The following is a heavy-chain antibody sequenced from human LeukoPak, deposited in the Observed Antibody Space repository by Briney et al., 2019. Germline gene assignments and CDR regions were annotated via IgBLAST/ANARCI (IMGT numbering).Heavy chain of an antibody. CDR3: AKASSNYFYYFEY. CDR1: GFTFSSSD. D-gene: IGHD2/OR15-2a*01. Sequence: GGSLRLSCAASGFTFSSSDMHWVRQAPGKGLEWVAVISYDATNKYYADSVKGLFTLSRDNSKNTLYLQMNTLRDEDKAVYYCAKASSNYFYYFEYWGQGTLVTVSS. V-gene: IGHV3-30*18. CDR2: ISYDATNK. J-gene: IGHJ4*02.